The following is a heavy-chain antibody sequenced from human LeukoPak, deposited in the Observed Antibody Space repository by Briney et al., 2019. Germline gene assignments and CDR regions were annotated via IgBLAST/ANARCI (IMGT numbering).Heavy chain of an antibody. J-gene: IGHJ3*02. D-gene: IGHD3-10*01. CDR3: ARYYYGSGRYHDAFDI. V-gene: IGHV5-51*01. CDR2: IYPGDSDT. Sequence: GESLKISCKGSGYRFTSYWIGWVRQMPGKGLEWMGIIYPGDSDTKYSPSFRGQVTISADKSISTAYLQWSSLKASDTAMYYCARYYYGSGRYHDAFDIWGQGTMVTVSS. CDR1: GYRFTSYW.